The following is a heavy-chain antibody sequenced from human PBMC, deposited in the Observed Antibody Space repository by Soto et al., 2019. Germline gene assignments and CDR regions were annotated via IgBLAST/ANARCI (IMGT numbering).Heavy chain of an antibody. V-gene: IGHV6-1*01. J-gene: IGHJ6*02. CDR2: TYYRSKWYN. Sequence: SQTLSLTCAISGDSVSSNSAAWNWIRQSPSRGLEWLGRTYYRSKWYNDYAVSVKSRITINPDTSKNQFSLQLNSVTPEDTAVYYCARGDSSSWYGRAYYYYGMGVWGQGTTVTVSS. CDR3: ARGDSSSWYGRAYYYYGMGV. D-gene: IGHD6-13*01. CDR1: GDSVSSNSAA.